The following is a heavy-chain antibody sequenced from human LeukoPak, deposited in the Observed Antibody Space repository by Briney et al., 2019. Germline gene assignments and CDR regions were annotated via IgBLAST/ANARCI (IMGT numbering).Heavy chain of an antibody. CDR3: ARELLTGTVAAFDI. CDR2: IYYSGST. J-gene: IGHJ3*02. Sequence: PSETLSLTCTVSGGSISSSSYYWGWIRQPPGKGLEWIGSIYYSGSTYYNPSLKSRVTISVDTSKNQFSLKLSSVTAADTAVYYCARELLTGTVAAFDIWGQGTMVTVSS. D-gene: IGHD1-20*01. CDR1: GGSISSSSYY. V-gene: IGHV4-39*07.